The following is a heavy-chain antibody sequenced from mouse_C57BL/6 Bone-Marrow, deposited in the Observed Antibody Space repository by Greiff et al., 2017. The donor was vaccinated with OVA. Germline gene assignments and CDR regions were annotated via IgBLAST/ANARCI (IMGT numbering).Heavy chain of an antibody. CDR3: ARDYWYFDV. CDR1: GFTFSSYG. CDR2: ISSGGSYT. J-gene: IGHJ1*03. V-gene: IGHV5-6*01. Sequence: EVKLVESGGDLVKPGGSLKLSCAASGFTFSSYGMSWVRQTPDKRLEWVATISSGGSYTYYPDSVKGRFTISSDNAKNTLYLQMSSLKSEDTAMYYCARDYWYFDVWGTGTTVTVSS.